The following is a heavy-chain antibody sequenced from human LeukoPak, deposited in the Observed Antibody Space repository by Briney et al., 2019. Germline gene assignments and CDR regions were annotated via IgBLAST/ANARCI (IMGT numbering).Heavy chain of an antibody. V-gene: IGHV1-2*04. Sequence: ASVKVSCKASGYTFTGYYMHWVRQAPGQGLEWMGWINPNSGGTNYAQKFQGWVTMTRDTSISTAYMELSRLRSDDTAVYYCARAWVANYYDSSGYYYRSKPNRAEYFQHWGQGTLVTVSS. J-gene: IGHJ1*01. CDR3: ARAWVANYYDSSGYYYRSKPNRAEYFQH. CDR1: GYTFTGYY. CDR2: INPNSGGT. D-gene: IGHD3-22*01.